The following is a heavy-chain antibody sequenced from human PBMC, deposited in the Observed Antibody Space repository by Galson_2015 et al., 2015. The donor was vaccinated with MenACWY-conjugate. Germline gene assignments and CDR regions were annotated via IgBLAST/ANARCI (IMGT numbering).Heavy chain of an antibody. D-gene: IGHD3-16*01. J-gene: IGHJ6*02. V-gene: IGHV4-59*01. CDR3: ARGSDYDRAAMDV. CDR1: GGSISSYY. CDR2: VYNSGST. Sequence: ETLSLTCSVSGGSISSYYWSWIRPPPGKGLEWIGCVYNSGSTNYNPSLKGRVTISIDASKNYFSLKLSSLTAADTAVYYCARGSDYDRAAMDVWGQGTPVTVSS.